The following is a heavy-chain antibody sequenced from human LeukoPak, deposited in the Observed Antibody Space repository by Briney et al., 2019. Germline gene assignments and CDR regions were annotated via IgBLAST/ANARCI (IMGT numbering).Heavy chain of an antibody. Sequence: SVKVSCKASGGTFSSYAISWVRQAPGQGLEWMGGIIPIFGTANYAQKFQGRVTITTDESTSTAYMELSSLRSEDTAVYYCATPSDLDYGGNTPSYYYYMDVWGKGTTVTVSS. CDR1: GGTFSSYA. V-gene: IGHV1-69*05. J-gene: IGHJ6*03. CDR2: IIPIFGTA. D-gene: IGHD4-23*01. CDR3: ATPSDLDYGGNTPSYYYYMDV.